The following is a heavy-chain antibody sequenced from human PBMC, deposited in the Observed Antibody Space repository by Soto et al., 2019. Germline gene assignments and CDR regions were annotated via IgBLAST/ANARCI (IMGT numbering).Heavy chain of an antibody. J-gene: IGHJ6*02. CDR1: GYTFTSYA. CDR2: INAGNGNT. D-gene: IGHD6-13*01. Sequence: ASVKVSCKASGYTFTSYAMHWVRQAPGQRLEWMGWINAGNGNTKYSQKFQGRVTITRDTSASTAYMELSSLRSEDTAVYYCASGGREQQLVKGNDGRDVGGQGPRVTFPS. CDR3: ASGGREQQLVKGNDGRDV. V-gene: IGHV1-3*01.